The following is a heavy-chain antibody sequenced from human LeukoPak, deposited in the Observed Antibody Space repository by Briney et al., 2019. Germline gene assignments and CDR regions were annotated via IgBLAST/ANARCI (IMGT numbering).Heavy chain of an antibody. V-gene: IGHV4-39*02. CDR3: ARGRPYSGGYHLDY. CDR1: GGSVSSGSYY. D-gene: IGHD1-26*01. J-gene: IGHJ4*02. CDR2: IYYSGGT. Sequence: SETLSLTCTVSGGSVSSGSYYWSWIRQPPGKGLEWIGYIYYSGGTYYNPSLKSRVTMSVDTSKNQLFLKLNSVTAADTAVYYCARGRPYSGGYHLDYWGQGTLVTVSA.